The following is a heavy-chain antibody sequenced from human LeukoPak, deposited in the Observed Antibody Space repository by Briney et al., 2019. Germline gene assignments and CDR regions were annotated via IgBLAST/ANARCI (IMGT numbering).Heavy chain of an antibody. Sequence: PETLSLTCTVSGCSISSSSNYWGWIRQPPGKELEWIVSIYYSGSTYYNPSLNSRATISVDTSNNQCSLKLSSVTAADTAVYYCARHTGSYYYYYGMDVWGQGTTVTVSS. J-gene: IGHJ6*02. CDR2: IYYSGST. D-gene: IGHD1-14*01. V-gene: IGHV4-39*01. CDR3: ARHTGSYYYYYGMDV. CDR1: GCSISSSSNY.